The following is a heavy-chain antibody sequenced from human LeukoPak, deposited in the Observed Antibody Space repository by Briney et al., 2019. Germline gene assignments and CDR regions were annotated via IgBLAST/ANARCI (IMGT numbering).Heavy chain of an antibody. V-gene: IGHV4-38-2*02. J-gene: IGHJ4*02. D-gene: IGHD3-10*01. Sequence: SETLSLTCTVSGDSISSGYCWGWIRQPPGKGLEWIGSIYHSGSTYYNPSLKSRVTISVDTSKNQFSLKLSSVTAADTAVYYCAREGFGEQQLIDYWGQGTLVTVSS. CDR1: GDSISSGYC. CDR3: AREGFGEQQLIDY. CDR2: IYHSGST.